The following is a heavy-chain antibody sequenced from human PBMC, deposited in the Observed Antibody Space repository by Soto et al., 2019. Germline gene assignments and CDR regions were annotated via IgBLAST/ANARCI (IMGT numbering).Heavy chain of an antibody. CDR3: AKDSSSWSPVY. V-gene: IGHV3-66*01. CDR1: GFTVSSNY. CDR2: IYSGGST. D-gene: IGHD6-13*01. Sequence: EVQLVESGGGLVQPGGPLRLSCAASGFTVSSNYMSWVRQAPGKGLEWVSVIYSGGSTYYADSVKGRFTISRDNSKNTLYLQMNSLRAEDTAVYYCAKDSSSWSPVYWDQGTLVTVSS. J-gene: IGHJ4*02.